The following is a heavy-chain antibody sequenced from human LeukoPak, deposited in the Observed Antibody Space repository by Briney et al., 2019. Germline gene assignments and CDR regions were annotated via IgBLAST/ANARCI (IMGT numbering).Heavy chain of an antibody. J-gene: IGHJ4*02. V-gene: IGHV4-31*03. CDR1: GGSISSGGYS. Sequence: SETLSLTCTVSGGSISSGGYSWSWIRQHPGKGLEWIGYIYYSGSTYYNPSLKSRVTISVDTSKNQFSLKLSSVTAADTAVYYCASVVDLGGLDYWGQGTLVTVSS. CDR2: IYYSGST. D-gene: IGHD2-21*01. CDR3: ASVVDLGGLDY.